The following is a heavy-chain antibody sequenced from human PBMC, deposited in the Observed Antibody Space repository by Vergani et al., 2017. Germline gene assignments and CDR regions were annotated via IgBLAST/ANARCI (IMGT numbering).Heavy chain of an antibody. V-gene: IGHV3-30*18. Sequence: QVQLVESGGGVVQPGRSLRLSCAASGFTFSSYGMHWVRQAPGKGLEWVAVISYDGSNKYYADSVRGRFTISRDNSKNTLYLQMNSLRAEDTAVYYCAKAPTVPGIAVAVPPIDYWGQGTLVTVSS. CDR2: ISYDGSNK. CDR1: GFTFSSYG. J-gene: IGHJ4*02. D-gene: IGHD6-19*01. CDR3: AKAPTVPGIAVAVPPIDY.